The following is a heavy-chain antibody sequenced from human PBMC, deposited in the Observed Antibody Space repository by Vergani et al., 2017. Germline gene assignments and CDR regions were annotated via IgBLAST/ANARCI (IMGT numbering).Heavy chain of an antibody. CDR2: FDPEDGET. J-gene: IGHJ4*02. V-gene: IGHV1-69-2*01. D-gene: IGHD3-10*01. CDR1: GYTFTDHY. CDR3: ATEELNGSGSYYSTLDY. Sequence: EVQLVQSGAEVKKPGATMKISCKVSGYTFTDHYMHWVKQAPGKGLEWMGGFDPEDGETIYAQKFQGRVTMTEDTSTDTAYMELSSLRSEDTAVYYCATEELNGSGSYYSTLDYWGQGTLVTVSS.